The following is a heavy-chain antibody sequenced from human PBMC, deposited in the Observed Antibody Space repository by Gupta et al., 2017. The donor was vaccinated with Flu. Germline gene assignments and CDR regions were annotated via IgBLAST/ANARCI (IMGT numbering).Heavy chain of an antibody. D-gene: IGHD4-17*01. CDR2: ISGSGGST. J-gene: IGHJ6*02. Sequence: EVQLLESGGGLVQPGGSLRLSCAASGFTFSSYAMSWVRQAPGKGLEWVSAISGSGGSTYYADSVKGRFTISRDNSKNTLYLQMNSLRAEDTAVYYCAKDISSYGDYYYYYYYGMDVWGQGTTVTVSS. CDR1: GFTFSSYA. CDR3: AKDISSYGDYYYYYYYGMDV. V-gene: IGHV3-23*01.